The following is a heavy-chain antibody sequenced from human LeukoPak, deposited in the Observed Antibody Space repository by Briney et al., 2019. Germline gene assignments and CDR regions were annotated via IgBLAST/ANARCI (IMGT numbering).Heavy chain of an antibody. Sequence: PGGSLRLSCAASGFTFSSYEMNWVRQAPGKGLEWVSYISSSGSTIYYADSVKGRFTISRDNAKNSLYLQMNSLRAEDTAVYYCARVRKYSGYGDYFDYWGQGTLVTVSS. D-gene: IGHD5-12*01. CDR3: ARVRKYSGYGDYFDY. CDR1: GFTFSSYE. CDR2: ISSSGSTI. J-gene: IGHJ4*02. V-gene: IGHV3-48*03.